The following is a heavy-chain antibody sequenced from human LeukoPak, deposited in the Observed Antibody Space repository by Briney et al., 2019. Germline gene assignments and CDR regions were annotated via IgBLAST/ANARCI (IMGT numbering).Heavy chain of an antibody. V-gene: IGHV4-59*01. CDR3: ARSWAMSEYCFGGNCYSPGY. CDR2: IHYSGGT. CDR1: GGSISSYH. J-gene: IGHJ4*02. Sequence: SETLSLPCTVSGGSISSYHWSWIRQPPGEGLEWIGYIHYSGGTNYKPSLESRVTLSVVTSQNQFSLKVPPVTTEDTAVYYCARSWAMSEYCFGGNCYSPGYWGQGTLVTVSS. D-gene: IGHD2-15*01.